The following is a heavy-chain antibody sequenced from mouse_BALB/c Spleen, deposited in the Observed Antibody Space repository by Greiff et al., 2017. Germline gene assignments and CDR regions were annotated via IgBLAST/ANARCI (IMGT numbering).Heavy chain of an antibody. CDR2: INPGSGGT. CDR1: GYAFTNYL. V-gene: IGHV1-54*03. J-gene: IGHJ4*01. D-gene: IGHD1-2*01. Sequence: QVQLQQSGAELVRPGTSVKVSCKASGYAFTNYLIEWVKQRPGQGLEWIRVINPGSGGTNYNEKFKGKATLTADKSSSTAYMQLSSLTSDDSAVYFCARFTTAKAMDYWGQGTSVTVSS. CDR3: ARFTTAKAMDY.